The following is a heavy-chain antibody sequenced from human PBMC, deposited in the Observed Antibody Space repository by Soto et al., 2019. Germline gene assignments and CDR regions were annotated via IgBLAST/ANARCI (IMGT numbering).Heavy chain of an antibody. CDR2: ISNDGNSQ. D-gene: IGHD6-25*01. V-gene: IGHV3-30-3*01. Sequence: QVQLVESGGGVVQPGRSLRLSCTASGFTFNIFPMHWVRQAPGKGLEWVAVISNDGNSQQYTDSVKGRFTFSRDNSKNTLYLEVNTLRGEDTAMYYCAREDKSSGHAGTFQHWGQGTLVTVSS. CDR1: GFTFNIFP. CDR3: AREDKSSGHAGTFQH. J-gene: IGHJ1*01.